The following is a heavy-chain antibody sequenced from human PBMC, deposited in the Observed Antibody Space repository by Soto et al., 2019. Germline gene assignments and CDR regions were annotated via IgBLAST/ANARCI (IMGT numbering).Heavy chain of an antibody. D-gene: IGHD6-13*01. CDR2: ISYDGSNK. V-gene: IGHV3-30*18. CDR3: AKEAAAGKAHFDY. Sequence: QVQLVESGGGVVQPGRSLRLSCAASGFTFSSYGMLWVRQAPGKGLEWVAVISYDGSNKYYADSVKGRFTISRDNSKNTLYLQMNSLRAEDTAVYYCAKEAAAGKAHFDYWGQGTLVTVSS. J-gene: IGHJ4*02. CDR1: GFTFSSYG.